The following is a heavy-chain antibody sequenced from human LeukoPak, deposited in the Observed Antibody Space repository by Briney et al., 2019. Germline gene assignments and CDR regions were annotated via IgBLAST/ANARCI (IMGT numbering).Heavy chain of an antibody. J-gene: IGHJ5*02. CDR3: ARVVRMGENWFDP. D-gene: IGHD1-26*01. CDR1: GGTFSSYA. CDR2: IIPILGIA. Sequence: ASVKVSCKASGGTFSSYAISWVRQAPGQGLEWMGRIIPILGIANYAQKFQGRVTITADKSTSTAYTELSSLRSEDTAVYYCARVVRMGENWFDPWGQGTLVTVSS. V-gene: IGHV1-69*04.